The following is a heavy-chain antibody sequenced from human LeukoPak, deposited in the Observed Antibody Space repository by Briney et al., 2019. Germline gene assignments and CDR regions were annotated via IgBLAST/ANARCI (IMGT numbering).Heavy chain of an antibody. J-gene: IGHJ4*02. V-gene: IGHV3-30*02. Sequence: GGSLRLSCAASGFTFSSYGMHWVRQAPGKGLEWVAFIRYDGSNKYYADSVKGRFTISGDNSKNTLYLQMNSLRAEDTAVYYCAKDHVGGYSYGSFDYWGQGTLVTVSS. CDR3: AKDHVGGYSYGSFDY. CDR2: IRYDGSNK. D-gene: IGHD5-18*01. CDR1: GFTFSSYG.